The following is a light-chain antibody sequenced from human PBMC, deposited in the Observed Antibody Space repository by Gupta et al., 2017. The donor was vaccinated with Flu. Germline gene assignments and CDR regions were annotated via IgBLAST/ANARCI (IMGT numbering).Light chain of an antibody. J-gene: IGLJ2*01. CDR2: DNN. CDR3: GTWDSSLSGVV. V-gene: IGLV1-51*02. Sequence: HSVFTQPPSVSAAPRPKATISCSGSSSNIGNNYVSWYQQRPGTAPNLLIYDNNKRPSGIPDRFSGSKSGTSATLAINGLQTGDEADYYCGTWDSSLSGVVFGGGTKLTVL. CDR1: SSNIGNNY.